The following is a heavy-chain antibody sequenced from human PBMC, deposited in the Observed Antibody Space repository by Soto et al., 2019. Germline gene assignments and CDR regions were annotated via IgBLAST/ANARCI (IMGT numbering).Heavy chain of an antibody. V-gene: IGHV3-7*04. CDR2: IKEDGSQY. Sequence: EMQLVDSGGGLVQPGDSLRLSCAASGFSFSNYWMAWVRQAPGKGLEWVANIKEDGSQYTYVDSVKGRLTISRDNAKNSLYLQMNSLRAEDTAIYYCARETQYYAAWGQGTLVTVSS. D-gene: IGHD3-10*01. J-gene: IGHJ4*02. CDR1: GFSFSNYW. CDR3: ARETQYYAA.